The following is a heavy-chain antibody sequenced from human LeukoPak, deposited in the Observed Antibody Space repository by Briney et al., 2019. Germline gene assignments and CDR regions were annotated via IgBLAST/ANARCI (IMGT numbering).Heavy chain of an antibody. J-gene: IGHJ4*02. V-gene: IGHV1-18*01. CDR2: ISAYNGNT. D-gene: IGHD5-24*01. CDR1: GYTFTSYG. Sequence: ASVKVSCKASGYTFTSYGINWERQAPGQGLEWMGWISAYNGNTNYAQNLQGRVTMTTDTSTSTAYMELRSLRSDDTAVYYCARVHRYNPYYFNYWGQGTLVTVSS. CDR3: ARVHRYNPYYFNY.